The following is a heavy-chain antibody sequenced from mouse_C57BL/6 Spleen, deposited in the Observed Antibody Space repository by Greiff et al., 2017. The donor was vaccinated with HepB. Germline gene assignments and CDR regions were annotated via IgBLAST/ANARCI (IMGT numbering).Heavy chain of an antibody. CDR1: GYTFTEYT. V-gene: IGHV1-62-2*01. D-gene: IGHD2-1*01. J-gene: IGHJ3*01. Sequence: VQLQQSGAELVKPGASVKLSCKASGYTFTEYTIHWVKQRSGQGLEWIGWFYPGSGSIKYNEKFKDKATLTADKSSSTVYMELSRLTSEDSAVYFCARHEGEEGLYGNYLAWFAYWGQGTLVTVSA. CDR3: ARHEGEEGLYGNYLAWFAY. CDR2: FYPGSGSI.